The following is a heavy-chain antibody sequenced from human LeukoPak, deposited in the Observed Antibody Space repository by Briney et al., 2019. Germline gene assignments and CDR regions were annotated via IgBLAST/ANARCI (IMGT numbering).Heavy chain of an antibody. J-gene: IGHJ4*02. CDR1: GGSISSYY. V-gene: IGHV4-59*01. D-gene: IGHD3-10*01. CDR3: ARDYYGSGSPHYFDY. Sequence: SETLSLTCTVSGGSISSYYWSWIRQPPGKGLEWIGYIYYSGSTNYNPSLKSRVTISVDTSKNQFSLKLSSVTAADTAVYYCARDYYGSGSPHYFDYWGQGTLVTVS. CDR2: IYYSGST.